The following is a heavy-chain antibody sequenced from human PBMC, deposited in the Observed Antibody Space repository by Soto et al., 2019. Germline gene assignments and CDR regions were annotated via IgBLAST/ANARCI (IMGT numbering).Heavy chain of an antibody. D-gene: IGHD5-18*01. CDR3: ARASNKRGYSYGPDY. Sequence: SETLSLTCTVSSASSSSSSYTWGWIRQPPGKGLEWIGEINHSGSTNCNPSLKSRVTISVDTSKNQFSLKLSSVTAADTAVYYCARASNKRGYSYGPDYWGQGTLVTVSS. J-gene: IGHJ4*02. CDR2: INHSGST. CDR1: SASSSSSSYT. V-gene: IGHV4-39*07.